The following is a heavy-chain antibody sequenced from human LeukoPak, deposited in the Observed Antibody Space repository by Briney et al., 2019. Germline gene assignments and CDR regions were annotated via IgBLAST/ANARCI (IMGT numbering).Heavy chain of an antibody. CDR3: ARGPPRGKYYYMDV. CDR1: GFTFSSFH. D-gene: IGHD1-1*01. Sequence: GGSLRLSCAASGFTFSSFHMHWVRQPTGQGLEWVSTIGTASDTYYPGSVEGRFTLSRDNAKNSLYLQMNSLPAGDTAVYYCARGPPRGKYYYMDVWGKGTTVTVSS. CDR2: IGTASDT. V-gene: IGHV3-13*01. J-gene: IGHJ6*03.